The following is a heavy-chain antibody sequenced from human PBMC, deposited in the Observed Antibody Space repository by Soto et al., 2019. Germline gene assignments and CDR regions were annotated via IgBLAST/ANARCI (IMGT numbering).Heavy chain of an antibody. CDR3: ARSQGSSTSLEIYYYYYYGMDV. Sequence: QVQLVQSGAEVKKPGSSVKVSCKASGGTFSSYAISWVRQAPGQGLEWMGGIIPISDTTNYAQKIQGRVTMAADESASTAYMELSSLRSEDTAVYYCARSQGSSTSLEIYYYYYYGMDVWGQGTMVTVSS. CDR1: GGTFSSYA. J-gene: IGHJ6*02. CDR2: IIPISDTT. D-gene: IGHD2-2*01. V-gene: IGHV1-69*01.